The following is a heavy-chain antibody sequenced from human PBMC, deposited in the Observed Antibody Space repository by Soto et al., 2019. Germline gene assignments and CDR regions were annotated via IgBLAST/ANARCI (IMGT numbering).Heavy chain of an antibody. CDR1: GFTFRSYA. J-gene: IGHJ6*02. V-gene: IGHV3-23*01. Sequence: DVQLLESGGDLVQPGGSLRLSCIASGFTFRSYAMAWVRQAPGEDLEWGLAIGTSGTPTLYADSVKSRFSISRDDSRNTVSLQMNSLGVEDTATYYCTRILWSSRRDALDIWGQGTTVTVSS. CDR2: IGTSGTPT. CDR3: TRILWSSRRDALDI. D-gene: IGHD2-21*01.